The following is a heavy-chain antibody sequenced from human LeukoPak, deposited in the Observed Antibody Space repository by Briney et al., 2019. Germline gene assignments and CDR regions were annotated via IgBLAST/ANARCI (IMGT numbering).Heavy chain of an antibody. V-gene: IGHV4-31*03. J-gene: IGHJ4*02. Sequence: NPSETLSLTCTVSGGSISSGGYYWSWIRQHPGKGLEWIGYIYYSGSTYYNPSLKSRVTISVDTSKNQFSLKLSSVTAADTAVYYCARDGGGDYGDYVFDYWGQGTLVTVSS. CDR2: IYYSGST. D-gene: IGHD4-17*01. CDR3: ARDGGGDYGDYVFDY. CDR1: GGSISSGGYY.